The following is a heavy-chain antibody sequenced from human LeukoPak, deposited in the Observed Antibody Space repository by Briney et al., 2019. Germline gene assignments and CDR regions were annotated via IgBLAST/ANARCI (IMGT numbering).Heavy chain of an antibody. Sequence: GGSLRLSCAASGFIFSNYAMTWVRQGPGKGPEWVSGISGSGGGASYADSVRGRFTISRDNSKNTVYLQMNSLRAEDTAVYYCATLRDGGGNYPLFDNWGQGALVTVSA. CDR2: ISGSGGGA. D-gene: IGHD4-23*01. CDR1: GFIFSNYA. V-gene: IGHV3-23*01. J-gene: IGHJ4*02. CDR3: ATLRDGGGNYPLFDN.